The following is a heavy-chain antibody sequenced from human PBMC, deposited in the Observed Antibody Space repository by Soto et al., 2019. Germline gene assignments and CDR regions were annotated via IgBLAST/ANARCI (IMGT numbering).Heavy chain of an antibody. D-gene: IGHD3-22*01. CDR1: GGSFSGYY. Sequence: SETLSLTCAVYGGSFSGYYWSWIRQPPGKGLEWIGEINHSGSTNYNPSLKSRVTISVDTSKNQFSLKLSSVTAADTAVYYCARVRQYYDSSGHKLRWFDPWGQGTLVTVSS. J-gene: IGHJ5*02. CDR2: INHSGST. CDR3: ARVRQYYDSSGHKLRWFDP. V-gene: IGHV4-34*01.